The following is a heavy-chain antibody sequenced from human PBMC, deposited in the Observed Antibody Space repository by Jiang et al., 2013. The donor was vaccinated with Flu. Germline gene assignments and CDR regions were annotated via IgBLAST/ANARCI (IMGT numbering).Heavy chain of an antibody. CDR1: GYTFSSYQ. CDR2: INPGSGST. Sequence: GAEVKKPGASVNVSCKASGYTFSSYQMHWVRQAPGQGLEWMGIINPGSGSTSHAQKFQGRLTLTRDTSTNTFYLELRRLRSEDTAIYYCARDGLGIAFREGGWIDPWGQGSLVTVSS. CDR3: ARDGLGIAFREGGWIDP. V-gene: IGHV1-46*01. D-gene: IGHD2-15*01. J-gene: IGHJ5*02.